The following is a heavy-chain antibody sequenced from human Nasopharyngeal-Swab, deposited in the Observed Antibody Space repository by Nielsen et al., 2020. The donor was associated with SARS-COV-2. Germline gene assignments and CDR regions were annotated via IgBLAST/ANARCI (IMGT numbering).Heavy chain of an antibody. Sequence: WMRQSPGGGVEWVAAISGSGGSTYYADSVKGRFTISRDNSQNTLYLQMNSLRAEDTAVYYCAKDRNDYIWGSYRLTFDYWGQGTLVTVSS. J-gene: IGHJ4*02. V-gene: IGHV3-23*01. D-gene: IGHD3-16*02. CDR2: ISGSGGST. CDR3: AKDRNDYIWGSYRLTFDY.